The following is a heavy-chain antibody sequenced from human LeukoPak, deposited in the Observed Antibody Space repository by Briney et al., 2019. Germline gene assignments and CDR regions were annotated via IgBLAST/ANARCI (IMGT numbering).Heavy chain of an antibody. CDR1: GGSISSSSYY. CDR3: AYEWELNGWL. CDR2: IYYSGST. Sequence: SETLSLTCTVSGGSISSSSYYWGWIRQPPGKGLGWIGSIYYSGSTYYNPSLKSRVTISVDTSKNQFSLKLSSVTAADTAVYYCAYEWELNGWLWGQGTLVTVSS. V-gene: IGHV4-39*01. D-gene: IGHD1-26*01. J-gene: IGHJ4*02.